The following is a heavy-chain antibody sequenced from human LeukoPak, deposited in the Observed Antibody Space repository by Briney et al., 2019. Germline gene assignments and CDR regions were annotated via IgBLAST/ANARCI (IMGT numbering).Heavy chain of an antibody. V-gene: IGHV1-2*02. Sequence: ASVKVSCKASGYTFTGYYMHWVRQAPGQGLEWMGWINPGSGATNYAQKLQGRVTMTTDTSTSTAYMELRSLRSDDTAVYYCAKDDYYDSSGYRLDYWGQGTLVTVSS. CDR2: INPGSGAT. J-gene: IGHJ4*02. D-gene: IGHD3-22*01. CDR1: GYTFTGYY. CDR3: AKDDYYDSSGYRLDY.